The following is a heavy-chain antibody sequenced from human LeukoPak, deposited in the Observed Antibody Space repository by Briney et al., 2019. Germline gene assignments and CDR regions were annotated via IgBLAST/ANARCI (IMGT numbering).Heavy chain of an antibody. D-gene: IGHD6-19*01. Sequence: PGGSLRLSCEASGFTFSSYAMSWVRQAPGKGLEWVSGIIDSGDITYYANSVKGRFTISRDNAKNLVYLQMNSLRGEDSAVYHCGRFGYVAGVDLWGQGTLVTVSS. CDR2: IIDSGDIT. V-gene: IGHV3-23*01. J-gene: IGHJ4*02. CDR1: GFTFSSYA. CDR3: GRFGYVAGVDL.